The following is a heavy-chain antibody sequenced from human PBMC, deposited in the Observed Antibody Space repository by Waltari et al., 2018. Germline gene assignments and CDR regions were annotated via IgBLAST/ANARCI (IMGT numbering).Heavy chain of an antibody. CDR1: GGSISSRSYY. D-gene: IGHD1-26*01. V-gene: IGHV4-39*01. CDR3: SRTFEGATIPLGLGGVDY. Sequence: QLQLQESGQGLVKPSETLSPTCTVSGGSISSRSYYWGWIRQPPGQGLAWFWSIYYSGSTYYNPSLKSRVTISLDTSKNQFSLTLSSVTAADTAVYYCSRTFEGATIPLGLGGVDYWGQGTLVTVSS. J-gene: IGHJ4*02. CDR2: IYYSGST.